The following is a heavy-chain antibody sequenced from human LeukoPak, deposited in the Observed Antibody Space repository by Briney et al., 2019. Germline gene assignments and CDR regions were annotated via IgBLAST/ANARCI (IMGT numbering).Heavy chain of an antibody. J-gene: IGHJ4*02. CDR1: GFTFSSYG. V-gene: IGHV3-33*06. D-gene: IGHD3-3*01. Sequence: GGSLRLSCAASGFTFSSYGMHWVRQAPGKGLEWVAVIWYDGSNKYYADSVKGRFTISRDNSKNTPYLQMNSLRAEDTAVYYCAKDFWSGYFDYWGQGTLVTVSS. CDR3: AKDFWSGYFDY. CDR2: IWYDGSNK.